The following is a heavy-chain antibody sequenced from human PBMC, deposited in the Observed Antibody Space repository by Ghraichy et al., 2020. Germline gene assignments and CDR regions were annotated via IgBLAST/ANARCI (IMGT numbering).Heavy chain of an antibody. CDR1: GFTFRTSV. Sequence: GGSLRLSCLASGFTFRTSVMSWVRQAPGKGLEWVSGIGGSGGSTYYANSVKGRFTISRDNSKNTLYLQMNSLRAEDTAVYYCAETVIGRVFDYWGQGTLVTVSS. J-gene: IGHJ4*02. CDR2: IGGSGGST. D-gene: IGHD3-16*02. CDR3: AETVIGRVFDY. V-gene: IGHV3-23*01.